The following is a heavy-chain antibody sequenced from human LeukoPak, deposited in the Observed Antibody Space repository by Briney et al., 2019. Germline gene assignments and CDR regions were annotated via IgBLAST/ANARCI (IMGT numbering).Heavy chain of an antibody. CDR1: GGSISSYY. CDR3: ARDVGHYGSGSYGWFDP. D-gene: IGHD3-10*01. Sequence: ASETLSLTCSVSGGSISSYYWSWIRQPAGKGLEWIGRICTSGSTNYNPSLKSRVTMSVDTSKNQFSLKLSSVTAADTAVYYCARDVGHYGSGSYGWFDPWGQGTLVTVSS. CDR2: ICTSGST. V-gene: IGHV4-4*07. J-gene: IGHJ5*02.